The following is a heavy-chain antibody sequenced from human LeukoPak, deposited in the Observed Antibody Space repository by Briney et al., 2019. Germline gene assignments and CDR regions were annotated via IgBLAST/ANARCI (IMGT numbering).Heavy chain of an antibody. J-gene: IGHJ4*02. V-gene: IGHV4-39*01. Sequence: SETLSLTCTVSVGSISRGSYYWGWVPQPPGKGLEWIGSIYYSGSTYYNPSLKSRATTAVETSKNQFSLKLSAVAAADTAVYYCAGTYYYDSSGYFVWGQGTLVTVSS. CDR2: IYYSGST. CDR1: VGSISRGSYY. D-gene: IGHD3-22*01. CDR3: AGTYYYDSSGYFV.